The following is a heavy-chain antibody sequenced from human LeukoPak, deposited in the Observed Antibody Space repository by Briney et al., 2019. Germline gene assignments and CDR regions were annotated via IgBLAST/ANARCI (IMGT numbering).Heavy chain of an antibody. Sequence: PSETLSLTCTVSGYSISSGYYWGWIRQPPGKGLEWIGSMYHSGSTYYNPSLKSRVTISVDTSTNQFSLKVTSVTAADTAVYYCARDGEREYAFDIWGQGTMVTVSS. J-gene: IGHJ3*02. CDR1: GYSISSGYY. V-gene: IGHV4-38-2*02. CDR3: ARDGEREYAFDI. D-gene: IGHD4-17*01. CDR2: MYHSGST.